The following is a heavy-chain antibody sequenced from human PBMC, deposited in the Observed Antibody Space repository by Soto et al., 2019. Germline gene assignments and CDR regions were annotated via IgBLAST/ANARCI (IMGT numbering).Heavy chain of an antibody. Sequence: EVQLLESGGDLVQPGGSLRLSCAASGFTFNDYALTWVRQVPGKGLEWVSSLSSRGFSTHYAESVKGRFTSSRDNIKNTVYLQMNRFRAEDTAVYYCARDREVHCSNGICLDAFDSWGQGTLFTVSS. CDR2: LSSRGFST. J-gene: IGHJ3*02. D-gene: IGHD2-8*01. CDR3: ARDREVHCSNGICLDAFDS. V-gene: IGHV3-23*01. CDR1: GFTFNDYA.